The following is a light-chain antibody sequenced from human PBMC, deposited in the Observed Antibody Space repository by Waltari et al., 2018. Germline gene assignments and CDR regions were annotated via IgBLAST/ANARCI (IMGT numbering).Light chain of an antibody. CDR1: SRDVGSSNL. V-gene: IGLV2-23*01. CDR2: EAN. J-gene: IGLJ3*02. CDR3: CSFAPTSILL. Sequence: QSALTQPASVSGSPGQSITIPCTGTSRDVGSSNLVPWYQQHPGKAPKLIIYEANKRPSGVSNRFSGSKSGITASLRISGLQAEDEADYYCCSFAPTSILLFGGGTKLTV.